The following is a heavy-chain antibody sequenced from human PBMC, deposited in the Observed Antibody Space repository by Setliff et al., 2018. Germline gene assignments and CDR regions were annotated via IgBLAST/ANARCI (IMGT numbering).Heavy chain of an antibody. V-gene: IGHV4-4*07. CDR2: IYSNENT. D-gene: IGHD4-17*01. Sequence: SETLSLTCSVSGGSISSYFWNWVRQPAGKGLEWIGRIYSNENTNYNPSLQSRVSISLDTSQSQFSLRLSSVTAADTALYFCARVRNDYPYYIDSWGQGTLVTVSS. CDR1: GGSISSYF. CDR3: ARVRNDYPYYIDS. J-gene: IGHJ4*02.